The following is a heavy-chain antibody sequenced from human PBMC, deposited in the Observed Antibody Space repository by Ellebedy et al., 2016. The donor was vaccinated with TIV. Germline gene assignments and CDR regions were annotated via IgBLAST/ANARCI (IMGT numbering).Heavy chain of an antibody. CDR2: IIPILGIA. CDR1: GGTFSSYA. D-gene: IGHD3-3*01. Sequence: AASVKVSCKASGGTFSSYAISWVRQAPGQGLEWMGRIIPILGIANYAQKFQGRVTITADKSTSTAYMELSSLRSEDTAVYYCARDSITIFGVVTRWGTWFDPWGQGTLVTVSS. V-gene: IGHV1-69*04. J-gene: IGHJ5*02. CDR3: ARDSITIFGVVTRWGTWFDP.